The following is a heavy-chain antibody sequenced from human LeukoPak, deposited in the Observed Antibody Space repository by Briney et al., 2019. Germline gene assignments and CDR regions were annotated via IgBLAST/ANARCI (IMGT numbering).Heavy chain of an antibody. Sequence: ASVKVSCKASGYTFTGYYMHWVRQAPGQGPEWMGWINPNSGGTNYAQKFQGRVTMTRDASISTAYMELSRLRSDDTAVYYCAREGAVAGNDFDYWGQGTLVTVSS. D-gene: IGHD6-19*01. J-gene: IGHJ4*02. V-gene: IGHV1-2*02. CDR3: AREGAVAGNDFDY. CDR2: INPNSGGT. CDR1: GYTFTGYY.